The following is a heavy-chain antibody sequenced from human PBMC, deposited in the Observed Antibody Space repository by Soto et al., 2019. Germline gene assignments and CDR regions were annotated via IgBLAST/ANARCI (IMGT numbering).Heavy chain of an antibody. V-gene: IGHV1-69*12. Sequence: QVQLVQSGAEVKKPGSSXXXXXXASGGTFSSYXISWVRQAPGQGLEWMGGIIPIFGTANYAQKFQGRVTITADESTSTAYMELSSLRSEDTAVYYXXXXPGIXAXXTGMDVWGQGTTVTVSS. CDR2: IIPIFGTA. CDR3: XXXPGIXAXXTGMDV. CDR1: GGTFSSYX. J-gene: IGHJ6*02.